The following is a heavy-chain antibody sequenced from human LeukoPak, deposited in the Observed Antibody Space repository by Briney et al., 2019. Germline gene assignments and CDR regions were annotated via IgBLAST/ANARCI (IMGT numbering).Heavy chain of an antibody. CDR2: IYWDDDK. Sequence: SGPTLVHPTPALTLTFTFSGFSLSTRGVGVGWIRQPPGKALEWLTLIYWDDDKRYSPSLSSRLTITKDTSKNQVVLTMTNMDPVDTATYYCAHRGTMAQGVPNWFDPWGQGTLVTVSS. D-gene: IGHD3-10*01. V-gene: IGHV2-5*02. J-gene: IGHJ5*02. CDR1: GFSLSTRGVG. CDR3: AHRGTMAQGVPNWFDP.